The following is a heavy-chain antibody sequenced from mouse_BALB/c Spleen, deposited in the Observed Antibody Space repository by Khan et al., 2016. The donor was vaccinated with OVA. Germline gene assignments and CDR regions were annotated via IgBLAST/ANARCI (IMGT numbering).Heavy chain of an antibody. CDR3: TRIYRSDLDY. CDR2: INPHIGET. V-gene: IGHV1-20*01. CDR1: GYSFTGYF. J-gene: IGHJ2*01. D-gene: IGHD1-1*01. Sequence: IQLVQSGPELVRPGASVKISCTASGYSFTGYFMNWVMQSHGKSLEWIGRINPHIGETFYNQRFKDKATLTVDESSSTAHMELRSLTSEDSAVYYCTRIYRSDLDYWGQGTTLTGSS.